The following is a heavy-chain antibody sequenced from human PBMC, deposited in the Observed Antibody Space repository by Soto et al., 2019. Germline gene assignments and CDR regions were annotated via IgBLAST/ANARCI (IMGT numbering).Heavy chain of an antibody. CDR1: GGSISSGGYS. D-gene: IGHD1-1*01. CDR2: IYYSGST. Sequence: QVQLQESGPGLVKPSQTLSLTCTVSGGSISSGGYSWSWIRQHPGKGLEWIGYIYYSGSTYYNPSLKSRVTISVDTSKDRFTLKLSSVTAADSAVYYCARVRKLEGFDYWGQGTLVTVSS. J-gene: IGHJ4*02. V-gene: IGHV4-31*03. CDR3: ARVRKLEGFDY.